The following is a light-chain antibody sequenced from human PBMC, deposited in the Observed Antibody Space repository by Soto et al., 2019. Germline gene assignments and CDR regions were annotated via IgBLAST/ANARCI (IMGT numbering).Light chain of an antibody. CDR1: HGISKS. Sequence: DIQMTQSPSSLSASVGDRVTITCQASHGISKSLDLYQQKPGKALKFVVYAAYSLESGGSTGCRCSRSVTDFTLSIETQQSDDFECHHCNQCTTYTFGQGTKVDIK. CDR3: NQCTTYT. CDR2: AAY. J-gene: IGKJ1*01. V-gene: IGKV1-NL1*01.